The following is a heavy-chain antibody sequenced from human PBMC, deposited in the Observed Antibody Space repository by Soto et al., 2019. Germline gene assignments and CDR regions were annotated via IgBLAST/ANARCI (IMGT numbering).Heavy chain of an antibody. CDR3: AKDSSYPAAEPDY. Sequence: EVQLLESGGGLVQPGGSLRLSCAASGFTFSSYAMSWVRQAPGKGLEWVSGISGSDGSTYYAGSVKGRFTISRDNSKNTLYLQMNSLRVEDTAVYYCAKDSSYPAAEPDYWGQGTLVTVSS. CDR1: GFTFSSYA. J-gene: IGHJ4*02. CDR2: ISGSDGST. V-gene: IGHV3-23*01. D-gene: IGHD2-2*01.